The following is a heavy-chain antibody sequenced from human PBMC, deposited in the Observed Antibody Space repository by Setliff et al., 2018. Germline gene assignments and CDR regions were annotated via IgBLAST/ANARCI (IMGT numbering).Heavy chain of an antibody. CDR3: TRVGRQLVYYYYGMDV. Sequence: VGSLRLSCAASGLTITNYYMDWVRQAPGKGLEWVGRIRDKANRYTTEYAASVKGRFTISRPDSEISMYLQMNSLETEDTAVYYCTRVGRQLVYYYYGMDVWGQGTTVTVSS. CDR1: GLTITNYY. D-gene: IGHD6-13*01. V-gene: IGHV3-72*01. CDR2: IRDKANRYTT. J-gene: IGHJ6*02.